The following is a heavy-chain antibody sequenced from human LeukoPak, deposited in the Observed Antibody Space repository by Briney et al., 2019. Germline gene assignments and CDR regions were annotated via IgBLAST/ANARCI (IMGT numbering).Heavy chain of an antibody. CDR2: ISGDGNAK. Sequence: GGSLRLSCAASGFSFSSYSINWVRQAPGKGLEWVSYISGDGNAKHYTDSVKGRFTISRDNAKNALYLQMNSLRAEDTAVYFCARDYVYAFDYWGQGTLVTVSS. V-gene: IGHV3-48*01. CDR1: GFSFSSYS. CDR3: ARDYVYAFDY. D-gene: IGHD2/OR15-2a*01. J-gene: IGHJ4*02.